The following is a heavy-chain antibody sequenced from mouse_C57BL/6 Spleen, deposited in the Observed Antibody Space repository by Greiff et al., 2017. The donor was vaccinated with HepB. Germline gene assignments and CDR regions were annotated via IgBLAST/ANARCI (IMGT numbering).Heavy chain of an antibody. CDR3: AKNLLGKDYAMDY. D-gene: IGHD4-1*01. Sequence: VKLMESGPGLVQPSQSLSITCTVSGFSLTSYGVHWVRQSPGKGLEWLGVIWRGGSTDYNAAFMSRLSITKDNSKSQVFFKMNSLQADDTAIYYCAKNLLGKDYAMDYWGQGTSVTVSS. CDR1: GFSLTSYG. V-gene: IGHV2-5*01. CDR2: IWRGGST. J-gene: IGHJ4*01.